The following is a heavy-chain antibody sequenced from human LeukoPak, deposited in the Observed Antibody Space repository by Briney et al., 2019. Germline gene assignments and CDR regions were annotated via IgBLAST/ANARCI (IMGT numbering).Heavy chain of an antibody. Sequence: GGSLRLSCAASGIIFSNYWMHWVRQAPGKGLVWVSRINRDGSSTGYADSVKGRFTISRDNAKNTLYLQMNSLRAEDTAVYYCARGGGYSYGSFDYWGQGTLVTVSS. D-gene: IGHD5-18*01. CDR1: GIIFSNYW. CDR2: INRDGSST. J-gene: IGHJ4*02. CDR3: ARGGGYSYGSFDY. V-gene: IGHV3-74*01.